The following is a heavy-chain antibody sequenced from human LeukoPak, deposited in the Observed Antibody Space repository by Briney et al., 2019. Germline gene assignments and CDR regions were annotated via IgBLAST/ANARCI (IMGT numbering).Heavy chain of an antibody. CDR1: GYTFTSYG. V-gene: IGHV1-18*01. CDR3: ARATARRQIAAAGTADY. CDR2: ISAYNGNT. Sequence: ASVKVSCKASGYTFTSYGISWVRQAPGQGLEWMGWISAYNGNTNYAQKLQGRVTMTTDTSTSTAYMELRSLRSDDTAVYYCARATARRQIAAAGTADYWGQGTLVTVSS. D-gene: IGHD6-13*01. J-gene: IGHJ4*02.